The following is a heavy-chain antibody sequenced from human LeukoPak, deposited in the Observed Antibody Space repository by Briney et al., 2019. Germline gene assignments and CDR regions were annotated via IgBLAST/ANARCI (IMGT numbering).Heavy chain of an antibody. D-gene: IGHD5-12*01. V-gene: IGHV1-18*01. J-gene: IGHJ4*02. Sequence: GASVKVSCKGSGYTYTSYGISWVRQTPGHGREWMGWISAYNGNTNYAQKLQGRVTMTTDTSTSTAYMELRSLRSDDTAVYYCARAGYSGYVGLTDYWGQGTLVTVSS. CDR3: ARAGYSGYVGLTDY. CDR1: GYTYTSYG. CDR2: ISAYNGNT.